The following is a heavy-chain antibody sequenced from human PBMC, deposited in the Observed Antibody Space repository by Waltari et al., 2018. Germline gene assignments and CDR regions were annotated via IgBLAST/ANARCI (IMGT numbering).Heavy chain of an antibody. D-gene: IGHD2-8*01. CDR1: GYTFINYE. V-gene: IGHV1-8*03. CDR2: MKPNRGAT. Sequence: QVQLVQSGAEVLKPGAAVKVSCQASGYTFINYEFNWRRKAAGQGLEWMGWMKPNRGATAYAQKFQDRITITRDTSITTAYMELSNLRSDDTAVFYCARGRDLYANFDYNWFDPWGQGTLVTVSS. J-gene: IGHJ5*02. CDR3: ARGRDLYANFDYNWFDP.